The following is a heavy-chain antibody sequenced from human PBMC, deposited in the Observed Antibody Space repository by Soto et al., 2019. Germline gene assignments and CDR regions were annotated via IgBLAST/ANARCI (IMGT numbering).Heavy chain of an antibody. J-gene: IGHJ4*02. D-gene: IGHD2-21*02. CDR3: AGGSGAYCGGDCSEYYFDY. Sequence: SETLSLTCTVSGGSISSYYWSWIRQPPGKGLEWIGYIYYSGSTNYNPSLKSRVTISVDTSKNQFFLKLSSVTAADTAVYYCAGGSGAYCGGDCSEYYFDYWGQGTLVTVSS. CDR1: GGSISSYY. V-gene: IGHV4-59*01. CDR2: IYYSGST.